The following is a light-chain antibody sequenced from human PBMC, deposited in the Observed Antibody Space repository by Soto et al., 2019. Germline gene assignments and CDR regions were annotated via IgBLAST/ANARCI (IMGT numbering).Light chain of an antibody. CDR1: SSDVGSYNL. CDR2: EGT. V-gene: IGLV2-23*01. Sequence: QSALTQPASVSGSPGQSITISCTGTSSDVGSYNLVSWYQQHPGKAPKVMIYEGTKRPSGVSNRFSGSKSGNTASLTISGLQAEDEADYYCFSYAGSHTYVFGTGTKVTVL. CDR3: FSYAGSHTYV. J-gene: IGLJ1*01.